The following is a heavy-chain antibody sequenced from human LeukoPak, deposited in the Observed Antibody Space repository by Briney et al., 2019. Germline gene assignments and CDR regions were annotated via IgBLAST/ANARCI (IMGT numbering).Heavy chain of an antibody. CDR1: GGTFSSYA. CDR2: IIPIFDTA. Sequence: SVKVSCKASGGTFSSYAISWVRQAPGQGLEWMGGIIPIFDTANYAQKFQGRVTITTDESTSTAYMELSSLRSEDTAVYYCARVIGVVTAMIGGYYFDYWGQGTLVTVSS. CDR3: ARVIGVVTAMIGGYYFDY. D-gene: IGHD2-21*02. J-gene: IGHJ4*02. V-gene: IGHV1-69*05.